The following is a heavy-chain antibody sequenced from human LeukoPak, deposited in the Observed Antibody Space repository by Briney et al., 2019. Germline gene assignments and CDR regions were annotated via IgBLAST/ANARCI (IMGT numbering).Heavy chain of an antibody. CDR3: ARLVVTASSDAFDI. J-gene: IGHJ3*02. Sequence: SETLSLTCTVSGGSISSYYWSWIRQPPGKGLEWIGYIYYSGSTNYNPSLKGRVTISVDTSKNQFSLKLSSVTAADTAVYYCARLVVTASSDAFDIWGQGTMVTVSS. CDR2: IYYSGST. V-gene: IGHV4-59*08. D-gene: IGHD2-21*02. CDR1: GGSISSYY.